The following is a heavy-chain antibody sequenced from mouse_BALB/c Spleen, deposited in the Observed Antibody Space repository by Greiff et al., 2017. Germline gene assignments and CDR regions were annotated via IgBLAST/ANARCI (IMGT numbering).Heavy chain of an antibody. CDR3: AREGYYGSSYDY. D-gene: IGHD1-1*01. V-gene: IGHV5-6-5*01. CDR2: ISNGGST. CDR1: GFTFSSYA. Sequence: EVKVVESGGGLVKPGGSLKLSCAASGFTFSSYAMSWVRQTPEKRLEWVASISNGGSTYYPDSVKGRFTISRDNAKNTLYLQMSSLKSEDTAMYYCAREGYYGSSYDYWGQGTTLTVSS. J-gene: IGHJ2*01.